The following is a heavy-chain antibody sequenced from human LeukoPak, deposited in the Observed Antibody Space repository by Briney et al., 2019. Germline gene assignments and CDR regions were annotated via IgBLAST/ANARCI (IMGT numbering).Heavy chain of an antibody. V-gene: IGHV4-31*03. J-gene: IGHJ4*02. CDR2: IYYSGST. D-gene: IGHD4-11*01. Sequence: SQTLSLTCTVSGGSISSGGYYWSWIRQHPGKGLEWIGYIYYSGSTYYNPSLKSRVTISVDTSKNQFSLKLSSVTAADTAVYYCARQMTTVTYYFGYWGQGTLVTVSS. CDR3: ARQMTTVTYYFGY. CDR1: GGSISSGGYY.